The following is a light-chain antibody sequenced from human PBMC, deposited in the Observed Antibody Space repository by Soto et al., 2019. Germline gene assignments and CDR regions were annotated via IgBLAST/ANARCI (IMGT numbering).Light chain of an antibody. CDR2: AAS. J-gene: IGKJ4*01. V-gene: IGKV1-39*01. CDR1: QSISSY. Sequence: DIQMTQSPSSLSASVGARATITCRASQSISSYLNWYQQKPGKAPKLLIYAASSLQSGVPSRFSGSGPGTDFTLTISSLQPEDFATYYCQQSYSTLTFGGGTKVDIK. CDR3: QQSYSTLT.